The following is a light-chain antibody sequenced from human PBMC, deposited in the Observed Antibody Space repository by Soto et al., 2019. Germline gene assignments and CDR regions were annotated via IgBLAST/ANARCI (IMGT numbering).Light chain of an antibody. J-gene: IGKJ3*01. CDR1: QGISKS. CDR3: QKYNSAPLT. CDR2: AAS. Sequence: DIQMTQSPYSLSASVGDRVTITCRASQGISKSLAWYQQKPGKVPKLLIYAASTLQSGVPSRFSGSRSGTDFTLTVSSLQPEDVATYYCQKYNSAPLTFGPGTKVDIK. V-gene: IGKV1-27*01.